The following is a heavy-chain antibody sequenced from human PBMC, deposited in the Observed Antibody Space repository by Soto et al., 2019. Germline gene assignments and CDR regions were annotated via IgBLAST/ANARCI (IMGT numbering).Heavy chain of an antibody. Sequence: WGSLRLSCAASGFKFINYAISWVRHSPLKGLEWVSLISATGGGTYYADSVKGRFTISRDNSHNTLYLQVHSLTAEDTAVYYCAKDRRAGGNSAFYFDFWGQGAQVTVSS. V-gene: IGHV3-23*01. CDR2: ISATGGGT. CDR3: AKDRRAGGNSAFYFDF. D-gene: IGHD3-16*01. J-gene: IGHJ4*02. CDR1: GFKFINYA.